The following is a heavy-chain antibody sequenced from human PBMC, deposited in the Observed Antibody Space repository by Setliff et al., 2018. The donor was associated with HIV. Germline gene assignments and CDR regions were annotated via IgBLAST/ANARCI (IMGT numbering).Heavy chain of an antibody. CDR2: IIPIFDTT. V-gene: IGHV1-69*13. CDR3: ARSSLAAAGLGYMDV. J-gene: IGHJ6*03. Sequence: SVKVSCKASGGTFSNYAINWVRQAPGQGLELMGGIIPIFDTTHYAQKFQGRVTITADESTSTAYMELSSLRSEGTAVYYCARSSLAAAGLGYMDVWGKGTTVTVSS. CDR1: GGTFSNYA. D-gene: IGHD6-13*01.